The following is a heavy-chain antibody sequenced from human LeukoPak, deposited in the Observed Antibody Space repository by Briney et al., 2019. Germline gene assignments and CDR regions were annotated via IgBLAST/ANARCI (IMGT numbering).Heavy chain of an antibody. D-gene: IGHD6-13*01. Sequence: SETLSLTCTVSGGSISGYYWSWIRQPPGKGLEWIGFIHYSGTTNYNPSLKSRVTISVDRSKNQFSLKLSSVTAADTAVYYCAREVTKAAAGRRYDYWGQGTLVTVSS. CDR3: AREVTKAAAGRRYDY. CDR1: GGSISGYY. CDR2: IHYSGTT. J-gene: IGHJ4*02. V-gene: IGHV4-59*12.